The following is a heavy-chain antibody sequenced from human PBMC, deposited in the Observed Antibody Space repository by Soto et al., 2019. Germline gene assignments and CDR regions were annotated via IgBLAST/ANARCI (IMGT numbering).Heavy chain of an antibody. CDR1: GFSFSDYS. Sequence: QVQLVESGGGLVKPGGSLRLSCAASGFSFSDYSMSWIRQAPGKGLEWVSYISRSGSTIYYADSVKGRFTISRDNAKNSLYLQMNSLSAGDTAVYYCARGLGPPAAVDYWGQGTLVTVSS. V-gene: IGHV3-11*01. CDR3: ARGLGPPAAVDY. J-gene: IGHJ4*02. CDR2: ISRSGSTI. D-gene: IGHD2-2*01.